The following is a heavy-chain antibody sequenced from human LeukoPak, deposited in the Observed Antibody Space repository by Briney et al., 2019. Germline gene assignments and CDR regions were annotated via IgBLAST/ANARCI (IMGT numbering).Heavy chain of an antibody. Sequence: SETLSLTCTVSGGSISSYYWSRIRQPPGKGLEWIGYIYYSGSTNYNPSLKSRVTISVDTSKNQFSLKLSSVTAADTAVYYCARLGDGYNVKGFRRAFDIWGQGTMVTVSS. CDR1: GGSISSYY. CDR3: ARLGDGYNVKGFRRAFDI. J-gene: IGHJ3*02. CDR2: IYYSGST. V-gene: IGHV4-59*01. D-gene: IGHD5-24*01.